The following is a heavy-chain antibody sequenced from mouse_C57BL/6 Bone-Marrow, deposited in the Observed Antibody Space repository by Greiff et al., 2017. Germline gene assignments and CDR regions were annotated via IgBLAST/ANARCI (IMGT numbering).Heavy chain of an antibody. J-gene: IGHJ1*03. D-gene: IGHD4-1*01. CDR2: ISSGGSYT. Sequence: EVMLVESGGDLVKPGGSLKLSCAASGFTFSSYGMSWVRQTPDTRLEWVATISSGGSYTYYPDSVKGRFTISRDNAKNTLYPQMSSLKSEDTAMEDSASRTGTWYCDVWGTGTTVTVSS. CDR1: GFTFSSYG. V-gene: IGHV5-6*02. CDR3: ASRTGTWYCDV.